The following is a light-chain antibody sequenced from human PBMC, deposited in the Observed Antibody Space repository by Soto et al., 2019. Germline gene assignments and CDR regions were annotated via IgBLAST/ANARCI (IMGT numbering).Light chain of an antibody. J-gene: IGKJ2*01. CDR3: QQSNNWPYT. CDR1: QSVSDN. Sequence: EIVMTQSPATLSVSPGERATLSCRASQSVSDNLAWYQHKPGQAPRLLIYGASTRATGIPARFSGSGSGTEFTLTISSLQSDYFAVYYFQQSNNWPYTFGQGTQLEMK. V-gene: IGKV3-15*01. CDR2: GAS.